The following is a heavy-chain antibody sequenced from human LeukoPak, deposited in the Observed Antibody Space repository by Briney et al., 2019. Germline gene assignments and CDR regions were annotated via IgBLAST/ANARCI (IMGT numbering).Heavy chain of an antibody. CDR2: IYYTGST. Sequence: SETLSLTCTVSSGSISSSTYYWGWIRQPPGKGLEWIGTIYYTGSTYYNPSLKSRVTISVDTSKNQFSLKLTSVTAADTAVYYCAPPPYYYEANGYSVAWGQGTLVTVSS. J-gene: IGHJ5*02. V-gene: IGHV4-39*07. D-gene: IGHD3-22*01. CDR1: SGSISSSTYY. CDR3: APPPYYYEANGYSVA.